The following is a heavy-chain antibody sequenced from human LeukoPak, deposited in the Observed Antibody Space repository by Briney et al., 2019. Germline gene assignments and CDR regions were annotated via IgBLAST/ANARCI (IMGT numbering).Heavy chain of an antibody. Sequence: GGSLRLSCAASGFTFSSYAMSWVRQAPGKGLEWVSAISGSGGSTYYADSVKGRFTISRDNSKSTLYLQMNSLRAEDTAVYYCAKERQVYCSSTSCYHFDYWGQGTLVTVSS. CDR2: ISGSGGST. CDR3: AKERQVYCSSTSCYHFDY. V-gene: IGHV3-23*01. J-gene: IGHJ4*02. D-gene: IGHD2-2*01. CDR1: GFTFSSYA.